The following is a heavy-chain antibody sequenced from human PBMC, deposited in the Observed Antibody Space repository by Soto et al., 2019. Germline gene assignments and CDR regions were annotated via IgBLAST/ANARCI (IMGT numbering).Heavy chain of an antibody. CDR1: GFTFSSYS. Sequence: GGSLRLSCAASGFTFSSYSMNWVRQAPGKGLEWVSSISSSSSYIYYADSVKGRFTISRDNAKNSLYLQMNSLRAEDTAVYYCARDLGGGDYVDYYGMDVWGQGTTVTVSS. D-gene: IGHD4-17*01. J-gene: IGHJ6*02. CDR3: ARDLGGGDYVDYYGMDV. CDR2: ISSSSSYI. V-gene: IGHV3-21*01.